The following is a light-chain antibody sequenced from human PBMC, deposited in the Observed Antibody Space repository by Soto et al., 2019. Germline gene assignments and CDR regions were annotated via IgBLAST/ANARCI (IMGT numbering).Light chain of an antibody. Sequence: AIQMTQSPSSLSASVGDRVTITCRASQGIRNDLGWYQQKPGKAPKXLIYAASSLQSGVPSRFSGSGSGTDLTITISSLQPEDFETYDRLQDYNYPWTFGQGTKVDIK. CDR3: LQDYNYPWT. J-gene: IGKJ1*01. V-gene: IGKV1-6*01. CDR1: QGIRND. CDR2: AAS.